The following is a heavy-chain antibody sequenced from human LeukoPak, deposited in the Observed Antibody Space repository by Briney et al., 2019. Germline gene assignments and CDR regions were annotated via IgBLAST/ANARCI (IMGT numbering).Heavy chain of an antibody. V-gene: IGHV3-33*08. J-gene: IGHJ6*02. Sequence: GGSLRLSCAASGFTFSSYGMHWVRQAPGKGLEWVAVIWYDGNNKYYADSVKGRFTISRDNSKNTLYLQMNSLRAEDTAVYYCASLYDPHSSSWGAYYYYGMDVWGQGTTVTVSS. CDR1: GFTFSSYG. CDR3: ASLYDPHSSSWGAYYYYGMDV. CDR2: IWYDGNNK. D-gene: IGHD3-22*01.